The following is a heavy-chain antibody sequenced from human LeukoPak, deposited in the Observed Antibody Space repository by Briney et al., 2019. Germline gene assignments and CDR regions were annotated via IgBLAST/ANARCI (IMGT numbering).Heavy chain of an antibody. CDR1: GGSISSSSYY. Sequence: SETLSLTCTVSGGSISSSSYYWGWIRQPPGKGLEWIGSIYYSGSTYYNPSLQSRVTISVDTSKNQFSLKLSSVTAADTAVYYCATFRIYCTNGVCSGVGYYGMDVWGQGTTVTVSS. D-gene: IGHD2-8*01. J-gene: IGHJ6*02. V-gene: IGHV4-39*01. CDR2: IYYSGST. CDR3: ATFRIYCTNGVCSGVGYYGMDV.